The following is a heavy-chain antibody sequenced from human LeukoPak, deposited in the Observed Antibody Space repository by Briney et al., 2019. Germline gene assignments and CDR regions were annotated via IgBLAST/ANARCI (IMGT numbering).Heavy chain of an antibody. V-gene: IGHV4-59*01. D-gene: IGHD5-18*01. CDR2: IYYSGST. CDR1: GGSISSYY. J-gene: IGHJ6*02. Sequence: SETRSLTCTVSGGSISSYYWSWIRQPPGKGLEWIGYIYYSGSTNYNPSLKSRVTISVDTSKNQFSLKLSSVTAADTAVYYCAKSRGYSYAYYGMDVWGQGTTVTVSS. CDR3: AKSRGYSYAYYGMDV.